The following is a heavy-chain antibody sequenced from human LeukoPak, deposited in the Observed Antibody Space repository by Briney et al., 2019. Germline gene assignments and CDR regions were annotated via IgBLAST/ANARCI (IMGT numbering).Heavy chain of an antibody. V-gene: IGHV4-59*01. J-gene: IGHJ6*03. CDR3: ARAGGFAGYMDV. CDR1: GGSISSYY. CDR2: IYYSGST. D-gene: IGHD3-16*01. Sequence: SETLSLTCTVSGGSISSYYWSWLRQPPGKGLEWIGYIYYSGSTNYNPSLKSRVTISVDTSKNQFSLKLNSVTAADTAVYYCARAGGFAGYMDVWGKGTTVTISS.